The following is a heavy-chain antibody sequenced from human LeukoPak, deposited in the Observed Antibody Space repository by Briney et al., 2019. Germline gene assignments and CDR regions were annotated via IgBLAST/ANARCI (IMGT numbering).Heavy chain of an antibody. CDR1: GYTFTSYG. D-gene: IGHD6-19*01. Sequence: GASVKVSCKASGYTFTSYGISWVRQAPGQGLEWMGIINPSGGSTSYAQKFQGRVTMTRDTSTSTVYMELSSLRSEDTAVYYCARAAAVAGPLLDYWGQGTLVTVSS. J-gene: IGHJ4*02. V-gene: IGHV1-46*01. CDR2: INPSGGST. CDR3: ARAAAVAGPLLDY.